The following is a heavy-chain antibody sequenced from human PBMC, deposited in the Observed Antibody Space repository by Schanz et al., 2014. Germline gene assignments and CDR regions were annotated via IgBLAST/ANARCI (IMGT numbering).Heavy chain of an antibody. J-gene: IGHJ4*02. CDR3: VRTSRYSSGWYFDY. CDR1: GYTFTSYY. V-gene: IGHV1-46*03. D-gene: IGHD6-19*01. Sequence: QVQLLQSGAEVKKPGASVKVSCKSSGYTFTSYYMHWVRQAPGQGLEWMGIITPSGDSTSYAQSFEGRVTMTRDASTSTVYMELSSLRSEDTAVYYCVRTSRYSSGWYFDYWGQGTLVTVSS. CDR2: ITPSGDST.